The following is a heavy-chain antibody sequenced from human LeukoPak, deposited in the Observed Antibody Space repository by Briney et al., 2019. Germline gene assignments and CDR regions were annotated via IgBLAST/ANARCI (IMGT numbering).Heavy chain of an antibody. Sequence: GGTLRLSCAASGFRFSSYGMHWVRQAPGKGLEWVAVISYDGSNKYYADSVKGRFTISRDNSKNTLYLQMNSLRAEDTAVYYCAKDRDPRWYYFDYWGQGTLVTVSS. J-gene: IGHJ4*02. CDR3: AKDRDPRWYYFDY. V-gene: IGHV3-30*18. CDR1: GFRFSSYG. CDR2: ISYDGSNK. D-gene: IGHD2-15*01.